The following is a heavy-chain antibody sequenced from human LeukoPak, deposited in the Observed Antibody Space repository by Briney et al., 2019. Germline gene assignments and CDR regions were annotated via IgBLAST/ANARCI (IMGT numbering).Heavy chain of an antibody. V-gene: IGHV4-34*01. CDR1: GGSFSGYY. CDR3: ARRYDFWSGYPPPLDY. J-gene: IGHJ4*02. Sequence: SETLSLTCAVFGGSFSGYYWNWIRQPPGKGLEWIGQINPSRNTNYNPSLKSRVTISVDTSKKQLSLKLSSVTAADTAVYYCARRYDFWSGYPPPLDYWGQGTLVTVSS. CDR2: INPSRNT. D-gene: IGHD3-3*01.